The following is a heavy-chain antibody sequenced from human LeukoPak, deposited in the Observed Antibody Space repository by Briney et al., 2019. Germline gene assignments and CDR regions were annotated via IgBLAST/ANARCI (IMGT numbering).Heavy chain of an antibody. D-gene: IGHD6-6*01. V-gene: IGHV1-69*13. Sequence: SVKVSRKASGGTFSSYGISWVRQAPGQGLEWMGGIIPIFGTANYAQKFQGRVTITADESTSTAYMELSSLRSEDTAVYYCARLDEYSSSSRYYGMDVWGQGTTVTVSS. J-gene: IGHJ6*02. CDR3: ARLDEYSSSSRYYGMDV. CDR1: GGTFSSYG. CDR2: IIPIFGTA.